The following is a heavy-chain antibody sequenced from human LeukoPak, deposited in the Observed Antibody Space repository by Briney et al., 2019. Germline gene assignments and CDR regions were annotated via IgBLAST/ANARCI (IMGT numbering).Heavy chain of an antibody. V-gene: IGHV4-59*12. CDR1: GGSISSFY. D-gene: IGHD2-2*01. Sequence: SETLSLTCTVSGGSISSFYWSWIRQPPGKGLEWIGYIHYSGSANYNPSLKSRVTISVDTSKNQFSLKLSSVTAADTAVYYCARGCIVVVPAARRYYYYYGMDVWGQGTTVTVSS. CDR2: IHYSGSA. CDR3: ARGCIVVVPAARRYYYYYGMDV. J-gene: IGHJ6*02.